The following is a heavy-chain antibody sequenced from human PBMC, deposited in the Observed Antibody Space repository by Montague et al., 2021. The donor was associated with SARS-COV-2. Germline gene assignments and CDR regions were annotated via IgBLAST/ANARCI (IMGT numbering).Heavy chain of an antibody. CDR2: IYYRGST. J-gene: IGHJ4*02. CDR1: GGSMTNYY. D-gene: IGHD1-1*01. CDR3: ARQRNDDVLDY. V-gene: IGHV4-59*08. Sequence: SETLSPTRTVSGGSMTNYYWSWIQQPPGKGLEWLAYIYYRGSTSXNPSLMSRVTISVDTSKKQFSLKLSSVTAADTAVYYCARQRNDDVLDYWGQGTLVTVSS.